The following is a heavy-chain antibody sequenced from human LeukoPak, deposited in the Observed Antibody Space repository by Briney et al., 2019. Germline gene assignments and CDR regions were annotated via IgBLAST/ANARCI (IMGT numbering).Heavy chain of an antibody. CDR1: GGTFSSYT. V-gene: IGHV1-69*04. Sequence: AASVKVSCKASGGTFSSYTISWVRQAPGQGLEWMGRIIPILGIANYAQEFQGRVTITADKSTSTAYMELSSLRSEDTAVYYCARDPRYCSSTSCYTRLGYWGQGTLVTVSS. J-gene: IGHJ4*02. CDR2: IIPILGIA. D-gene: IGHD2-2*02. CDR3: ARDPRYCSSTSCYTRLGY.